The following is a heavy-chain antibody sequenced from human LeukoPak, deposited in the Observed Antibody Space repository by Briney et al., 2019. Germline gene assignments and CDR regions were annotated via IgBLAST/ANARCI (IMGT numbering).Heavy chain of an antibody. Sequence: ASVKVSCKASGYTFTSYYMHWVRQAPGKGLEWMGGFDPEDGETIYAQKFQGRVTMTEDTSTDTAYMGLSSLRSEDTAVYYCATDVVQWELLDYWGQGTLVTVSS. J-gene: IGHJ4*02. CDR1: GYTFTSYY. D-gene: IGHD1-26*01. V-gene: IGHV1-24*01. CDR3: ATDVVQWELLDY. CDR2: FDPEDGET.